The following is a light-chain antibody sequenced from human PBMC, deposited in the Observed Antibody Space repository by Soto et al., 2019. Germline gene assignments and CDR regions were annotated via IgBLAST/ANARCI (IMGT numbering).Light chain of an antibody. CDR1: QGIRNF. V-gene: IGKV1-27*01. CDR3: QKYSSVPV. CDR2: AAS. Sequence: DIQMTQSPTSLSASVGDRVTITCRASQGIRNFVAWYQQKPGKAPKLLLYAASTLKSVVPSRFSGSGSGTDFTLTISSLQPEDVATYSCQKYSSVPVFGPGTKVEIK. J-gene: IGKJ3*01.